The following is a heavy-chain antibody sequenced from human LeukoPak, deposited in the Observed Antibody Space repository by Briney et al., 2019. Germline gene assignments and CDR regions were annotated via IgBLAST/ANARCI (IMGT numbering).Heavy chain of an antibody. CDR3: ARDPGGATGYFDY. D-gene: IGHD1-26*01. V-gene: IGHV4-39*07. J-gene: IGHJ4*02. CDR2: IYYSGST. CDR1: GGSISSSSYY. Sequence: SETLSLTCTVSGGSISSSSYYWGWIRQPPGKGLEWIGSIYYSGSTYYNPSLKSRVTISVDTSKNQFSLKLSSVTAADTAVYYCARDPGGATGYFDYWGQGTLVTVSS.